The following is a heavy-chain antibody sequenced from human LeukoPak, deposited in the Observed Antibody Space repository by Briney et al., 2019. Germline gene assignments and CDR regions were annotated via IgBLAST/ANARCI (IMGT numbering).Heavy chain of an antibody. CDR1: GFTCSSYG. V-gene: IGHV3-30*18. CDR3: ANGYPPMTAVTLPFGH. J-gene: IGHJ4*02. CDR2: ISYDGSTK. D-gene: IGHD4-17*01. Sequence: GGSLRLSCATSGFTCSSYGIHWVRQAPGKGLEWVGVISYDGSTKYYADSVKGRFTISRDNSKNTLYLQMNSLRGEDTAVYYCANGYPPMTAVTLPFGHWSQGTLVTVSS.